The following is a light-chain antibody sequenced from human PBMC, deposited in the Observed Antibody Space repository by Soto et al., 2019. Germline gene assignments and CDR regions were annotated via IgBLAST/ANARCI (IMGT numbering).Light chain of an antibody. V-gene: IGKV3-20*01. CDR1: QSGSNNY. CDR3: QQYNTWPPIT. J-gene: IGKJ5*01. Sequence: ESVLTQSRGTVSLYKGERAALSARAIQSGSNNYLAWYQQKPGQAPRLLIYGASNRATGIPDRFSGSGSGTEFTLTISSLHSEDFAVYYCQQYNTWPPITFGQATRLEIK. CDR2: GAS.